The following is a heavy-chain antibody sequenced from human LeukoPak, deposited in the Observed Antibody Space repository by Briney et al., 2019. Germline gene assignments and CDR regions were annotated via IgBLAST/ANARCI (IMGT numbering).Heavy chain of an antibody. CDR2: IGTSSTTI. Sequence: GGSLRLSCAASGFTFSSYTMNWVRQPPGKGLEWVSNIGTSSTTIYYADSVKGRFTISRDNAKNSLYLQMNSLGADDTAVYYCARFAAGGSYYYYMDVWGKGTTVTVSS. CDR1: GFTFSSYT. V-gene: IGHV3-48*01. D-gene: IGHD6-25*01. CDR3: ARFAAGGSYYYYMDV. J-gene: IGHJ6*03.